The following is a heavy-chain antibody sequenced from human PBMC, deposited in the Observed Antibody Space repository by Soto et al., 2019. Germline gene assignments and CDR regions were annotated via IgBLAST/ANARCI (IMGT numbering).Heavy chain of an antibody. J-gene: IGHJ5*02. CDR3: ARDLFGGSYESWFDP. V-gene: IGHV1-3*01. Sequence: GASVKVSCKASGYTFTSYAMHWVRQAPGQRLEWMGWINAGNGNTKYSQKFQGRVTITRDTSASTAYMELSSLRSEDTAVYYCARDLFGGSYESWFDPWGQGTLVTVSS. D-gene: IGHD1-26*01. CDR2: INAGNGNT. CDR1: GYTFTSYA.